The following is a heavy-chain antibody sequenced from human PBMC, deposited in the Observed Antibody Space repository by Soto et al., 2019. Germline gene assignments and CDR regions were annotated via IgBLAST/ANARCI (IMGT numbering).Heavy chain of an antibody. CDR2: MHASGGT. D-gene: IGHD2-15*01. CDR1: GAPISSNYYF. CDR3: AAIVVGATRHSDVEH. Sequence: PSETLSLTCSVSGAPISSNYYFWAWIRQPPGRGLEFIASMHASGGTYHASSLKRRATMSLDTSKDQFSLKLQSVTAADTGTYYCAAIVVGATRHSDVEHWGQGTLVTVSS. J-gene: IGHJ4*02. V-gene: IGHV4-39*01.